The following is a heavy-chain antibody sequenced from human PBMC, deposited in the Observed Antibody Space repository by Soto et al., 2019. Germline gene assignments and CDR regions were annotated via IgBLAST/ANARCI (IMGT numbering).Heavy chain of an antibody. Sequence: SETLPLTCAVSGGSISSGVSSWTWIRQPPGKGLEWIGYIYYSGSTYYSPSLKSRVTISVDTSKNQFSLKLSSVTAADTAVYYCARRERAAGTDWWFDPWGQGTLVTVSS. CDR3: ARRERAAGTDWWFDP. CDR2: IYYSGST. V-gene: IGHV4-30-2*03. CDR1: GGSISSGVSS. J-gene: IGHJ5*02. D-gene: IGHD6-13*01.